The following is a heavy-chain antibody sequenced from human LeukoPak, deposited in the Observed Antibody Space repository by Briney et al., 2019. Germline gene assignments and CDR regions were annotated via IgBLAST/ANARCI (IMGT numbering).Heavy chain of an antibody. J-gene: IGHJ3*02. V-gene: IGHV4-4*07. CDR2: IYTSGSS. Sequence: PSETLSLTCTVSGDSISRYYWSWIRQSAGKGLEWLERIYTSGSSNYNPSLKSRVTMSVDTSKNQFSLKLSSVTAADTAVYYCARDRPYSSSWSDAFDIWGQGTMVTVSS. D-gene: IGHD6-13*01. CDR3: ARDRPYSSSWSDAFDI. CDR1: GDSISRYY.